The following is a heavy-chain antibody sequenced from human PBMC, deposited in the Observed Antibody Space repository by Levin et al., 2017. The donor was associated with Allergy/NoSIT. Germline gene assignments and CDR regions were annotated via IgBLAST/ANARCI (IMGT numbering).Heavy chain of an antibody. V-gene: IGHV5-51*01. CDR3: AGRFGGYSYGTNSGADH. J-gene: IGHJ4*02. CDR2: IYPGDSDT. D-gene: IGHD5-18*01. CDR1: GYSFTSYW. Sequence: KVSCKGSGYSFTSYWIGWVRQMPGKGLEWMGIIYPGDSDTRYSPSFQGQVTISADKSISTAYLQWSSLKASDTAMYYCAGRFGGYSYGTNSGADHWGQGTLVTVSS.